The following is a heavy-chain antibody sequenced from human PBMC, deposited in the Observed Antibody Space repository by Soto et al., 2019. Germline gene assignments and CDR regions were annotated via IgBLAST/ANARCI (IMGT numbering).Heavy chain of an antibody. J-gene: IGHJ6*02. CDR2: ISYDGSNK. Sequence: QVQLVESGGGVVQPGRSLRLSCAASGFTFSSYAMHWVRQAPGKGLEWVAVISYDGSNKYYADSVKGRFTISRDNSKNTLYLQMNSLRAEDTAVYYCAREMYISSRKYYYYGMDVWGQGTTVTVSS. CDR3: AREMYISSRKYYYYGMDV. D-gene: IGHD6-6*01. V-gene: IGHV3-30-3*01. CDR1: GFTFSSYA.